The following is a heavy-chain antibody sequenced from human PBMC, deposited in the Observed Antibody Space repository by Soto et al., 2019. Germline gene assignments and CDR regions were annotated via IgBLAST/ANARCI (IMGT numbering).Heavy chain of an antibody. CDR2: IYPGDSDT. CDR3: ASRSAYCSGGSCYSGAFDI. V-gene: IGHV5-51*01. Sequence: GESLNISCKGSRYSFTSYWIGWMRQRPGKGREWMGIIYPGDSDTRYSPSFQGQVTISADKSISTAYLQWSSLKASDTAMYYCASRSAYCSGGSCYSGAFDIWGQGTMVT. D-gene: IGHD2-15*01. J-gene: IGHJ3*02. CDR1: RYSFTSYW.